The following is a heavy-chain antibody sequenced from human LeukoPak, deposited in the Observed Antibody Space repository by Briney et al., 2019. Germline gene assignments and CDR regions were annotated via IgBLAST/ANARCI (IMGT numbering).Heavy chain of an antibody. Sequence: PSETLSLTCAVPGYSISSGYYWGWIRQPPGKGLEWIGSIYHSGSTYYNPSLKSRVTISVDTSKNQFSLKLSSVTAADTAVFYCARVGSSMVRRVIITNWFDPWGQGTLVTVSS. D-gene: IGHD3-10*01. V-gene: IGHV4-38-2*01. CDR3: ARVGSSMVRRVIITNWFDP. CDR1: GYSISSGYY. J-gene: IGHJ5*02. CDR2: IYHSGST.